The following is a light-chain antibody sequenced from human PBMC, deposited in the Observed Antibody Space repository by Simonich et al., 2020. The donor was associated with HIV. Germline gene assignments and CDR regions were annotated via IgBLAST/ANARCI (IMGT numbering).Light chain of an antibody. V-gene: IGKV3-15*01. Sequence: EIVMTQSPVTLSVSPGERATLSCRASQSVSSNLVWYQQKAGQAPRLLIHGASTRATGIPGRLSGSGSGTEFTLTISSMQSEDFAVYYCQQYNKWPTFGGGTKVEIK. J-gene: IGKJ4*01. CDR1: QSVSSN. CDR2: GAS. CDR3: QQYNKWPT.